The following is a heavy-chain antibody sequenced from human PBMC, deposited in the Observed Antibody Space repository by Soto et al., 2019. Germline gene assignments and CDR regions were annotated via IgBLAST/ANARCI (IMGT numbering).Heavy chain of an antibody. D-gene: IGHD1-26*01. Sequence: ASVKVSCKASDYTFTSYGISWVRQAPGQGLEWMGWISAYNGNTNYAQKLQGRVTMTTDTSTSTAYMELRSLRSDDTAVYYCARVQRGSYFYWTFDYYYGMDVCGQVNTVTVS. CDR3: ARVQRGSYFYWTFDYYYGMDV. CDR1: DYTFTSYG. CDR2: ISAYNGNT. V-gene: IGHV1-18*01. J-gene: IGHJ6*02.